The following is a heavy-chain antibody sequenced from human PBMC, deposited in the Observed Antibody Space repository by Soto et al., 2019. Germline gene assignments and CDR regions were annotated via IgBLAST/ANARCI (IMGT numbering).Heavy chain of an antibody. J-gene: IGHJ4*02. V-gene: IGHV3-7*01. D-gene: IGHD6-13*01. CDR1: GFTFSSYW. Sequence: GESLKISCAASGFTFSSYWMSWVRQAPGKGLEWVANIKQDGSEKYYVDSVKGRFTISRDNAKNSLYLQMNSLRAEDTAVYYCARERGYMAAGNGYFDYWGQGTLVTVSS. CDR3: ARERGYMAAGNGYFDY. CDR2: IKQDGSEK.